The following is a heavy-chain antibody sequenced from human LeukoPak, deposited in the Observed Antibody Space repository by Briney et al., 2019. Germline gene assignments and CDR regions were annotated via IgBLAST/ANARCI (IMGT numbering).Heavy chain of an antibody. J-gene: IGHJ5*02. CDR1: GFSLSTSGVG. Sequence: SGPTLVNPTQTLTLTCTFSGFSLSTSGVGVGWIRHPPGKALEWLALIYWDDDKRYSPSLKSRLTITKDTSKNQVVLTMTNMDPVDTATYYCAHSFLLWDFWSGYSPSYNWFDPWGQGTLVTVSS. V-gene: IGHV2-5*02. D-gene: IGHD3-3*01. CDR3: AHSFLLWDFWSGYSPSYNWFDP. CDR2: IYWDDDK.